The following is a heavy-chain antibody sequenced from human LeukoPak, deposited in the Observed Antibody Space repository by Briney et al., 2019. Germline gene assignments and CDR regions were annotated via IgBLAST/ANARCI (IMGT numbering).Heavy chain of an antibody. CDR3: ARGVRRSAGKLHRSGNYYMDV. CDR1: GYSLTGFY. V-gene: IGHV1-2*02. J-gene: IGHJ6*03. CDR2: INPNSGDT. Sequence: ASVKVSCKASGYSLTGFYLYWLRQAPGQGPQWMGWINPNSGDTNYAQKYEGRVSMTRDTSISTAYMELSGLSSADTAVYYCARGVRRSAGKLHRSGNYYMDVWGKGTTVIVSS. D-gene: IGHD1-1*01.